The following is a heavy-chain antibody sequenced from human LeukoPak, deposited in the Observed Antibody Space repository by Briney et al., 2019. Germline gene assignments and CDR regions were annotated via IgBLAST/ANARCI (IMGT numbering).Heavy chain of an antibody. V-gene: IGHV3-7*01. CDR2: INQDGTEK. D-gene: IGHD3-10*01. Sequence: GGSLRLSCAASGFTFTTYWMSWVRQLPGKGLEWVANINQDGTEKYYVDSVKGRFTISRDNAKNPLDLQMNSLRVEDTGIYYCVKVAKYYYGSETYYFFEHWGQGTPVTVSS. CDR1: GFTFTTYW. CDR3: VKVAKYYYGSETYYFFEH. J-gene: IGHJ4*02.